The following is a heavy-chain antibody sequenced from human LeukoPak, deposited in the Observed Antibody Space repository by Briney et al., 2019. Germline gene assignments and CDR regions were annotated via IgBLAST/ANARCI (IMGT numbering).Heavy chain of an antibody. CDR3: ARDERGYYYSGAFFGAIDF. CDR2: LWYDGSNK. D-gene: IGHD3-22*01. CDR1: GFTFNSYA. J-gene: IGHJ4*02. V-gene: IGHV3-33*01. Sequence: GGSLRLSCAASGFTFNSYAMHWVRQAPGKGLEWVAFLWYDGSNKYYADSVKGRFTASRDNSKNTVCLQMNSLRAEDTAVYYCARDERGYYYSGAFFGAIDFWGQGTLVTVSS.